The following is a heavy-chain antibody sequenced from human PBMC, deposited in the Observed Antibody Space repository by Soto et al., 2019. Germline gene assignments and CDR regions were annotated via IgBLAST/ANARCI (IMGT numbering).Heavy chain of an antibody. V-gene: IGHV4-30-2*01. J-gene: IGHJ3*02. CDR2: IYHSGST. Sequence: QLQLQEPGSGLVKPSQTLSLTCAVSGGSISSGGYSWSWIRQPPGKGLEWIVYIYHSGSTYYNPSLKNRVTISVDRSKNQFSLKLSSVTAADTAIYYCARTPDIWGQGTMVTVSS. CDR3: ARTPDI. CDR1: GGSISSGGYS.